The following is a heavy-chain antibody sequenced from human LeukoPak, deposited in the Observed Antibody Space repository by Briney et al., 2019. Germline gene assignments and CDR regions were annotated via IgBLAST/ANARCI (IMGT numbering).Heavy chain of an antibody. J-gene: IGHJ5*02. D-gene: IGHD6-13*01. V-gene: IGHV1-69*06. CDR2: IIPIFGTA. CDR1: GGTFSSYA. Sequence: ASVKVSCKASGGTFSSYAISWVRQAPGQWLEWMGGIIPIFGTANYAQKFPGRITITADKSTSTAYMELSSLRSEHKAVYYCARAWGYSSSWWSRDWFDPWGQGTLVTVSS. CDR3: ARAWGYSSSWWSRDWFDP.